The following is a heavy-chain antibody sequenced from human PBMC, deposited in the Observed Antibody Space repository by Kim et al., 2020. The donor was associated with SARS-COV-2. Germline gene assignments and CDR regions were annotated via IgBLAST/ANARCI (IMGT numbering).Heavy chain of an antibody. J-gene: IGHJ3*02. Sequence: ASVKVSCKASGYTFTSYGISWVRQAPGQGLEWMGWISAYNGNTNYAQKLQGRVTMTTDTSTSTAYMELRSLRSDDTAVYYCARSRGYRINNAFDIWGQGTMVTVSS. CDR3: ARSRGYRINNAFDI. CDR2: ISAYNGNT. CDR1: GYTFTSYG. V-gene: IGHV1-18*01. D-gene: IGHD3-22*01.